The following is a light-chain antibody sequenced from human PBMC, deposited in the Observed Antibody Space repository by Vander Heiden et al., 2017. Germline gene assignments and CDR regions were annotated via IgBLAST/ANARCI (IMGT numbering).Light chain of an antibody. V-gene: IGKV1-5*03. CDR1: QTLDSW. J-gene: IGKJ4*01. CDR2: KAS. Sequence: DIQMTQTPATLSASPGDRVTITCRASQTLDSWLAWYQQKPGKAPKLLIYKASTLHTGVPSRFSGSGSETEFLLTLSSLQPDDSATYFCRQYNNYPLTFGGGTKVEV. CDR3: RQYNNYPLT.